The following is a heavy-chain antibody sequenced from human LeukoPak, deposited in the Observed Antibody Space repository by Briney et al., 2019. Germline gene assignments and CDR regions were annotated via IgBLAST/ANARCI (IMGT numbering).Heavy chain of an antibody. D-gene: IGHD3-3*01. Sequence: PGGSLRLSCTASGFTFRDYYMTWIRQAPGKGLEWVSYISSSGNTRFYADSVKGRFTISRDNAKNSLYLQMNSLRAEDTAVYYCARTHNPPYYDPDYWGQGTLVTVSS. V-gene: IGHV3-11*01. CDR2: ISSSGNTR. CDR1: GFTFRDYY. CDR3: ARTHNPPYYDPDY. J-gene: IGHJ4*02.